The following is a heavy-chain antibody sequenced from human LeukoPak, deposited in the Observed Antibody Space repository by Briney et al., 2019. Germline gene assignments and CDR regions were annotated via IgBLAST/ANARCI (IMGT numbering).Heavy chain of an antibody. D-gene: IGHD1-26*01. CDR2: MNPYSGNT. V-gene: IGHV1-8*01. CDR1: GYTFTSYD. CDR3: ARAQRSVPRVVGATRLGYYFDY. J-gene: IGHJ4*02. Sequence: ASVKDSCKASGYTFTSYDIKWVGQAAGQGLEWMGWMNPYSGNTGYAQKFQGRVTMTRNTSISTAYMELSSLRSEDTAVYYCARAQRSVPRVVGATRLGYYFDYWGQGTLVTVSS.